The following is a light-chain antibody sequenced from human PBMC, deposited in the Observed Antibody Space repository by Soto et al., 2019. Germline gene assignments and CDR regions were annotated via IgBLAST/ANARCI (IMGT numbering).Light chain of an antibody. CDR2: EVS. CDR1: SSDVGGYNY. CDR3: SSYTSSSTV. J-gene: IGLJ3*02. V-gene: IGLV2-14*01. Sequence: QSALTQPASVSGSPGQSITTSCTGTSSDVGGYNYVSWYQQHPGKAPKLMIYEVSNRPSGVSNRFSGSKSGNTASLTISGLQAEDEADYYCSSYTSSSTVFGGGTQLTV.